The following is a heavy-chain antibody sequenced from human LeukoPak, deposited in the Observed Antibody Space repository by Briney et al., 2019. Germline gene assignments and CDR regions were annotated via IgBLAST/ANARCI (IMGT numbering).Heavy chain of an antibody. CDR2: ISSSSSTI. D-gene: IGHD1-14*01. CDR3: ARNVYRTFDS. V-gene: IGHV3-48*01. J-gene: IGHJ4*02. Sequence: GGSLRLSCAASGFTFSSYSMNWVRQAPGKGLEWVSYISSSSSTIYYADSVKGRFTISRDNAKNSLYLQMNSLRVEDTAVYYCARNVYRTFDSWDQGTLVTVSS. CDR1: GFTFSSYS.